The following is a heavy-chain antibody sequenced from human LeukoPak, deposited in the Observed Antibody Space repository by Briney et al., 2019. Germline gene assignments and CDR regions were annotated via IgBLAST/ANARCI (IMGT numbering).Heavy chain of an antibody. V-gene: IGHV3-23*01. CDR3: AKRASLVSATPWFDP. CDR2: ISNSGDST. CDR1: GFTFSSYA. J-gene: IGHJ5*02. Sequence: PGGPLRLSCAASGFTFSSYAMSWVRQAPGKGLEWVSDISNSGDSTYYADSVKGRFTISRDNSKNTLYLQMNNLRAEDTAVFYCAKRASLVSATPWFDPWGQGTLVTVSS. D-gene: IGHD2-15*01.